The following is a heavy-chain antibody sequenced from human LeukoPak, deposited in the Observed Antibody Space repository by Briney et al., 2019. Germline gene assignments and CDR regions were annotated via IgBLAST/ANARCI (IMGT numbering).Heavy chain of an antibody. CDR2: INPNSGGT. J-gene: IGHJ4*02. D-gene: IGHD6-19*01. Sequence: ASVKLSCKSSGYTFTGYFVHWVRQAPGQGLEWMGWINPNSGGTNYAQKFQGRVTMTRDTSISIAYMELSRLRSDDTAVYYCARGVAGTPLTDYWGQGTLVTVSS. CDR3: ARGVAGTPLTDY. CDR1: GYTFTGYF. V-gene: IGHV1-2*02.